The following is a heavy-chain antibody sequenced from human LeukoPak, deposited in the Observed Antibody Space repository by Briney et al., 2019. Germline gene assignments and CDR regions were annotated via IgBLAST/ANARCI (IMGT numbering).Heavy chain of an antibody. J-gene: IGHJ6*02. Sequence: GGSLRLSCAASGFTFSSYGMHWVRQAPGKGLEWVAVISYDGSNKYYADSVKGRFTISRDNSKNTLYLQMNSLRAEDTAVYYCAKDIVVVPAANYGMDVWGQGTTVTVSS. D-gene: IGHD2-2*01. V-gene: IGHV3-30*18. CDR1: GFTFSSYG. CDR2: ISYDGSNK. CDR3: AKDIVVVPAANYGMDV.